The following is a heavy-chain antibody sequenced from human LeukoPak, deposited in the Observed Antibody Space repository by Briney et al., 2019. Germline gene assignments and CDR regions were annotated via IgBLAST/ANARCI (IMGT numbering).Heavy chain of an antibody. CDR3: ARVSGSEISYFDY. V-gene: IGHV3-53*01. J-gene: IGHJ4*02. CDR2: IYSGGST. CDR1: GFTVSSNY. Sequence: GGSLRLSCAASGFTVSSNYMSWVRQAPGTGLEWVSVIYSGGSTYYADSVKGRFTISRDNSKNTLYLQMNTLRAEDTAVYYCARVSGSEISYFDYWGQGTLVTVSS. D-gene: IGHD3-10*01.